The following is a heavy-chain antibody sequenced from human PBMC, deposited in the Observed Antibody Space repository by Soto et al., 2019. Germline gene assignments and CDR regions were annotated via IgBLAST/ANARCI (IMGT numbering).Heavy chain of an antibody. CDR3: ARSRYNVVVTASYFDY. Sequence: PSETLSLTCTVSGGSISSYYWSWIRQPPGKGLEWIGYIYYSGSTNYNPSLKSRVTISVDTSKNQFSLKLSSVTAADTAVYYCARSRYNVVVTASYFDYWGQGTLVTVSS. V-gene: IGHV4-59*01. CDR2: IYYSGST. J-gene: IGHJ4*02. D-gene: IGHD2-21*02. CDR1: GGSISSYY.